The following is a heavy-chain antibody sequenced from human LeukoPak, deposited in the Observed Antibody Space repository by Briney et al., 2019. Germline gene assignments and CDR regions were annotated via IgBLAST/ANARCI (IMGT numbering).Heavy chain of an antibody. Sequence: GGSLRLSCAASGFTFNSYAMSWVRQAPGKGLEWVSAISGSGGSTYYADSVKGRFTISRDNSKNTLYLQMNSLRAEDTAVYYCARYYNNYYDSGCLDYWGQGTLVTVSS. CDR3: ARYYNNYYDSGCLDY. D-gene: IGHD3-22*01. CDR2: ISGSGGST. J-gene: IGHJ4*02. CDR1: GFTFNSYA. V-gene: IGHV3-23*01.